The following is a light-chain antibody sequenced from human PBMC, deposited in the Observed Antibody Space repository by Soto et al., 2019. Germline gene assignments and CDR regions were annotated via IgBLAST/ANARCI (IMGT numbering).Light chain of an antibody. CDR1: SSNVGTYDL. CDR3: CSFAVGAALV. CDR2: DGT. V-gene: IGLV2-23*01. Sequence: QSALTQPASVSASPGQSITISCTGTSSNVGTYDLVSWYQHHPDKAPKLIIYDGTKRPSGISSRFSGSKSGNTASLTISGLQAEDDADYYCCSFAVGAALVFGGGTKLTVL. J-gene: IGLJ2*01.